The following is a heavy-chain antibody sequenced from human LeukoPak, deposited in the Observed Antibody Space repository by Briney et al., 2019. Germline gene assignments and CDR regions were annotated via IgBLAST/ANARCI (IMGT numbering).Heavy chain of an antibody. J-gene: IGHJ5*02. CDR1: GGSVSSSSYY. V-gene: IGHV4-39*01. Sequence: PSETLSLTCTVSGGSVSSSSYYWGWIRQPPGKGLEWIGSIYYSGSTYYNPSLKSRVTISVDTSKNQFSLKLSSVTAADTAVYYCARRGTYSGFDPWGQGTLVTVSS. D-gene: IGHD1-7*01. CDR3: ARRGTYSGFDP. CDR2: IYYSGST.